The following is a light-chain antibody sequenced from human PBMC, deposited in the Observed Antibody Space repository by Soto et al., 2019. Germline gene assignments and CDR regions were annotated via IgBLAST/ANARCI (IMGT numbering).Light chain of an antibody. J-gene: IGLJ3*02. Sequence: QAVVTQEPSFSVSPGGTVTLTCGLSSGSVSTSYYPSWYQQTPGQAPRTLIYSTNTRSSGVPDRFSGSILGNKAALTITGAQADDESDYYCVLYMGSGMWVFGGGTKRPS. CDR3: VLYMGSGMWV. CDR1: SGSVSTSYY. CDR2: STN. V-gene: IGLV8-61*01.